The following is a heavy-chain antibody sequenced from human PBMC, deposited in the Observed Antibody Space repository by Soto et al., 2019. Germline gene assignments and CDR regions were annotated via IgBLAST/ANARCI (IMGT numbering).Heavy chain of an antibody. D-gene: IGHD6-6*01. CDR1: GFIVSSSY. CDR2: IYSGGST. CDR3: ARGEGSSPPFDF. V-gene: IGHV3-53*01. J-gene: IGHJ4*02. Sequence: PGGSLRLSCAASGFIVSSSYMSWVRQAPGKGLEWVSVIYSGGSTYYADSVKGRFTISRDNPKNTLFLQMNSLRAEDTAVYYCARGEGSSPPFDFWGQGALVTVSS.